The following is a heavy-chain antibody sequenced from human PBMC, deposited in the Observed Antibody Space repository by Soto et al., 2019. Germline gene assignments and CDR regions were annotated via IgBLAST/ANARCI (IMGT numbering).Heavy chain of an antibody. CDR2: ISVYNGNR. D-gene: IGHD6-19*01. CDR1: GYTFTNYG. CDR3: ARDRSSSDY. V-gene: IGHV1-18*01. J-gene: IGHJ4*02. Sequence: GASVKVSCKASGYTFTNYGISWVRQAPGQGLEWMGWISVYNGNRDYAQKFQGRVTMTADTSTNTAYMELKSLTSDDTAVYYCARDRSSSDYWGQGTQVTVSS.